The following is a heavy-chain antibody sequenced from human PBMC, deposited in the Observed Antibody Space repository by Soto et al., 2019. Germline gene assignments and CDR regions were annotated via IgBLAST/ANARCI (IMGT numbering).Heavy chain of an antibody. J-gene: IGHJ6*01. CDR1: GFTFSNYA. CDR2: IVGTGGGT. D-gene: IGHD2-2*01. V-gene: IGHV3-23*01. CDR3: ATFGESLPAASGLGMDV. Sequence: PGGTLRLSCTASGFTFSNYALNWVRQAPAKGLEWVAAIVGTGGGTYDADSAKGRFTISRDNSQSTLFLLLNNLRAEDAAVYYCATFGESLPAASGLGMDVLGQGPTVTVSS.